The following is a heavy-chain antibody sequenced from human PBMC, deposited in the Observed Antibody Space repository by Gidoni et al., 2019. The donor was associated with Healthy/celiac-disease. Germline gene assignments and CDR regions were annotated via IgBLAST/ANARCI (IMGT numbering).Heavy chain of an antibody. CDR1: GGSISSYY. D-gene: IGHD6-19*01. CDR2: TYYSGST. V-gene: IGHV4-59*08. J-gene: IGHJ4*02. Sequence: QVQLQESGPGLVKPSETLSLNCTVSGGSISSYYWSWIRPPPGTGLEWIGYTYYSGSTNYNPSLKSRVTISVDTSKNQLSLKLSSVTAADTAVYYCAIRGLGRDYWGQGTLVTVSS. CDR3: AIRGLGRDY.